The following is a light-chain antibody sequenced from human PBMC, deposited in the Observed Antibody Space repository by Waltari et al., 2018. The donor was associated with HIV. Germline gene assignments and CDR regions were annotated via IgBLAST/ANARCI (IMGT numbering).Light chain of an antibody. V-gene: IGKV3-11*01. CDR3: QQRTNWPPHN. J-gene: IGKJ2*01. Sequence: ELVLTQSPATLSLSPGERATLSCRASRSVGSYLAWYQQRPGQAPRLLIYDASNRATGIPARFSGSGSGTEFTLTISSLEPEDFAVYYCQQRTNWPPHNFGQGTKLEIK. CDR1: RSVGSY. CDR2: DAS.